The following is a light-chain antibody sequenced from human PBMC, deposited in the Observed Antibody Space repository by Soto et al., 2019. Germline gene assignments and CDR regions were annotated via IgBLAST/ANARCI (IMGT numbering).Light chain of an antibody. Sequence: EIGMTQSPATLSVSPGERASLSCRASQSVSSNLAWYQQIPGQAPRRLIYGASTRAAGIPARFSGTGSGTEFTLTISRLQSDDFAVYYCQQYKDWPSYTFGQGTKLEIK. CDR3: QQYKDWPSYT. J-gene: IGKJ2*01. V-gene: IGKV3-15*01. CDR1: QSVSSN. CDR2: GAS.